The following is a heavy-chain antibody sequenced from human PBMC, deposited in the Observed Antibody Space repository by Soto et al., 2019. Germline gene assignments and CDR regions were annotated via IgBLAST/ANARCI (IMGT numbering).Heavy chain of an antibody. Sequence: SETLSLTGTVSGGSISSGDYYWSWIRQPPGNGLEWIGYIYYSGSTYYNPSLKSRVTISVDTSENQFSLKLSSVTAADTAVYYCAREIVTAGGNNYFDPWGPGTLVTVSS. CDR2: IYYSGST. CDR1: GGSISSGDYY. V-gene: IGHV4-30-4*01. D-gene: IGHD2-21*02. J-gene: IGHJ5*02. CDR3: AREIVTAGGNNYFDP.